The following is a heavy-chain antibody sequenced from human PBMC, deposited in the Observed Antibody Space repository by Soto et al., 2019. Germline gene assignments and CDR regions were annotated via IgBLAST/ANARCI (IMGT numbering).Heavy chain of an antibody. CDR3: ARDAVFIAVAGKATRLDY. D-gene: IGHD6-19*01. Sequence: PGGSLRLSCAASGFTFSSYSMNWVRQAPGKGLEWVSYISSSSSTIYYADSVKGRFTISRDNAKNSLYLQMNSLRDEDTAVYYCARDAVFIAVAGKATRLDYWGQGTLVTVSS. V-gene: IGHV3-48*02. CDR1: GFTFSSYS. J-gene: IGHJ4*02. CDR2: ISSSSSTI.